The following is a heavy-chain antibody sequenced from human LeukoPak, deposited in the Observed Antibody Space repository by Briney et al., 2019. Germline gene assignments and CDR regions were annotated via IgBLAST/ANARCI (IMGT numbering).Heavy chain of an antibody. Sequence: TGGSLRLSCAASGFTFSSYAMSWVRQAPGKGLEWVSAISGSGGSTYYADPVKGRFTISRDNSKNTLYLQMNSLRAEDTAVYYCAKADGYCSGGSCYSPNYFDYWGQGTLVTVSS. CDR1: GFTFSSYA. CDR2: ISGSGGST. D-gene: IGHD2-15*01. CDR3: AKADGYCSGGSCYSPNYFDY. V-gene: IGHV3-23*01. J-gene: IGHJ4*02.